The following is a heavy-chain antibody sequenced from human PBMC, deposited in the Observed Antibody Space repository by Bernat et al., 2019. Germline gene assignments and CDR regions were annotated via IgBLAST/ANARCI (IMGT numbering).Heavy chain of an antibody. CDR2: IKQDGSEK. CDR3: AGDVDTAMEYYFDY. Sequence: EVQLVESGGGLVQPGGSLRLSCAASGFTFSSYWMSWVRQAPGKGLEWVANIKQDGSEKYYVDSVKGRFTIARDNAKNSLYLQMNSLRAEDTAVYYCAGDVDTAMEYYFDYWGQGTLVTVSS. V-gene: IGHV3-7*03. D-gene: IGHD5-18*01. J-gene: IGHJ4*02. CDR1: GFTFSSYW.